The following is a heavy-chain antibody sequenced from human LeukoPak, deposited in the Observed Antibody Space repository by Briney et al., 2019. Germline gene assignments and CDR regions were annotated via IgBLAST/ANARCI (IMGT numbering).Heavy chain of an antibody. CDR2: IYYSGST. Sequence: PSETLSLTCTVSGGSISSYYWSWIRQPPGKGLEWIGYIYYSGSTNYNPSLKSRVTISVDTSKNQFSLKLSSVTAADTAVYYCARKTVTLDTIDAFDIWGQGTMVTVSS. V-gene: IGHV4-59*08. D-gene: IGHD4-17*01. CDR3: ARKTVTLDTIDAFDI. CDR1: GGSISSYY. J-gene: IGHJ3*02.